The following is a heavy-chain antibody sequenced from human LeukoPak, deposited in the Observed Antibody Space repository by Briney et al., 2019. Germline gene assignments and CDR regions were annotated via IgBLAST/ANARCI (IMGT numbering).Heavy chain of an antibody. D-gene: IGHD6-13*01. CDR1: GYTFTSYG. Sequence: ASVKVSCKASGYTFTSYGISWVRQAPGQGLEWMGWISAYNGNTNYAQKLQGRVTMTTDTSTSRAYMELRSLRSDDTAVYYCARDGLGFGSAGTPRYYYGMDVWGQGTTVTVSS. V-gene: IGHV1-18*01. CDR3: ARDGLGFGSAGTPRYYYGMDV. CDR2: ISAYNGNT. J-gene: IGHJ6*02.